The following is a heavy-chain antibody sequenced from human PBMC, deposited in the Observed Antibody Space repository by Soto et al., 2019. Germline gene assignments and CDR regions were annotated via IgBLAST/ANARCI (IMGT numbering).Heavy chain of an antibody. CDR2: IRSDSSYK. CDR3: ARDLSADAFDI. Sequence: GXSLRLSCTVSAFTFSVYTMDWVVQAPGKGLEWVSSIRSDSSYKYYADSVKGRFTISRDNAKNSLYLQMDSLRAEDTAVYYCARDLSADAFDIWGRGTMVTVSS. J-gene: IGHJ3*02. V-gene: IGHV3-21*01. CDR1: AFTFSVYT.